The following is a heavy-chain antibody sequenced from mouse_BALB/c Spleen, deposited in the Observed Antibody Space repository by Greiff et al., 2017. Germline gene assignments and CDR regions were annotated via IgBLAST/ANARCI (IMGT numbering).Heavy chain of an antibody. CDR1: GYTFIDYY. D-gene: IGHD1-1*02. Sequence: QQQSGAELVRPGASVKLFCKASGYTFIDYYINWVKQRTGQGLEWIGEIYPGSGNTYYNEKFKGKATLTADKSSSTAYMQLSSLTSEDSAVYFCASGWDPFAYWGQGTLVTVSA. CDR2: IYPGSGNT. J-gene: IGHJ3*01. V-gene: IGHV1-77*01. CDR3: ASGWDPFAY.